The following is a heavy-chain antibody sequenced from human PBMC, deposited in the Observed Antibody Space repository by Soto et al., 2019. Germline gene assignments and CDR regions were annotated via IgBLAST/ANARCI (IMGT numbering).Heavy chain of an antibody. CDR3: TRGGATGAGIYHFEN. J-gene: IGHJ4*02. CDR2: INSDGKTT. CDR1: GFTFNNNW. Sequence: EVQLVESGGGLVQPGGSLRLSCAASGFTFNNNWMHWVRQAPGKGLVWISRINSDGKTTTYADFVKGRFIISRDNAKNTVYLQVNSRGGEDTAVYYCTRGGATGAGIYHFENWGQGTLVTVSS. D-gene: IGHD3-10*01. V-gene: IGHV3-74*01.